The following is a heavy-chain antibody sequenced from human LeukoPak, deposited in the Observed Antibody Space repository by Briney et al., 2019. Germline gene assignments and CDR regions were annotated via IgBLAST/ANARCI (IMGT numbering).Heavy chain of an antibody. Sequence: GGSLRLSCAASGFTFSSYSMNWVRQAPGKGLEWVSSISSSSSYIYYADSVKGRFTISRDNARNSLYLQMNSLRAEDTAVYYCARDYSSGCHTPWGQGTLVTVSS. CDR1: GFTFSSYS. D-gene: IGHD6-19*01. V-gene: IGHV3-21*01. CDR2: ISSSSSYI. J-gene: IGHJ3*01. CDR3: ARDYSSGCHTP.